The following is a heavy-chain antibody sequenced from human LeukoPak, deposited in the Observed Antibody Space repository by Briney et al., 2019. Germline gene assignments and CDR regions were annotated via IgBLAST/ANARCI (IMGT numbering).Heavy chain of an antibody. Sequence: GGSLRLSCAASGFTFSSYSMNWVRQAPGKGLEWVSYISSSSSTIYYADSVKGRFTIPRDNAKNSLYLQMNSLRDEDTAVYYCARVTTVTTSWFDPWGQGTLVTVSS. CDR1: GFTFSSYS. D-gene: IGHD4-17*01. CDR2: ISSSSSTI. V-gene: IGHV3-48*02. CDR3: ARVTTVTTSWFDP. J-gene: IGHJ5*02.